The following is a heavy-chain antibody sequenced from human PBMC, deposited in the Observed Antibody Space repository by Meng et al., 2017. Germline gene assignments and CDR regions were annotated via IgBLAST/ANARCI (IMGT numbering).Heavy chain of an antibody. V-gene: IGHV1-2*02. Sequence: QGRLVQSGAEVKKPGASVKVSCKASGYTFTGYYMHWVRQAPGQGPEWMGWINPNSGGTNYAQKFQGRVTMTRDTSISTAYMELSRLRSDDTAVYYCASRYDSSGSAAFQHWGQGTLVTVSS. CDR2: INPNSGGT. CDR3: ASRYDSSGSAAFQH. CDR1: GYTFTGYY. D-gene: IGHD3-22*01. J-gene: IGHJ1*01.